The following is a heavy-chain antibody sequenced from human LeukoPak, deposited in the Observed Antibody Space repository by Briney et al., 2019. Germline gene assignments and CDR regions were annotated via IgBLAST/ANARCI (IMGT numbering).Heavy chain of an antibody. CDR3: AGRGGGADIDVFDI. Sequence: PSETLSLTCTVSGGSISSSSYYWDWIRQPPGKGLEWIGSVYYSGSTYYNLSLKSRVTISVDTFQNQFSLNLTSVTAADTAIYYCAGRGGGADIDVFDIWGQGTMVTVSS. D-gene: IGHD3-10*01. V-gene: IGHV4-39*01. CDR2: VYYSGST. CDR1: GGSISSSSYY. J-gene: IGHJ3*02.